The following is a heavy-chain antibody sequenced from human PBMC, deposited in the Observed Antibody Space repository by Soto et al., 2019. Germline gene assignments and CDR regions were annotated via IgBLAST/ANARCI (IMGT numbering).Heavy chain of an antibody. CDR1: GFTFNTYS. J-gene: IGHJ6*02. CDR2: ISSSSSTI. Sequence: GGSLRLSCAASGFTFNTYSLNWVRQAPGKGLEWVSYISSSSSTIYYADSVKGRFTISRDNTKKSLYLLMSSLRDEDTAVYFCARELHCSTTNCDTDYYYYYGMDVWGPGTTVTV. CDR3: ARELHCSTTNCDTDYYYYYGMDV. V-gene: IGHV3-48*02. D-gene: IGHD2-2*02.